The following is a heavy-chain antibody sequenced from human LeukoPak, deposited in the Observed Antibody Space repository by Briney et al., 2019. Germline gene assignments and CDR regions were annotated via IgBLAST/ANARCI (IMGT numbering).Heavy chain of an antibody. D-gene: IGHD3-22*01. Sequence: GGSLRLSCTASGFTFGDYAMSWFSQAQGKGLEWVGFIRSKAYGGTTEYAASVKGRFTISRDDSKSIAYLQMNSLKTEDTAVYYCTRGPYYDSSGYYLLSPPDYWGQGTLVTVSS. CDR2: IRSKAYGGTT. V-gene: IGHV3-49*03. CDR3: TRGPYYDSSGYYLLSPPDY. CDR1: GFTFGDYA. J-gene: IGHJ4*02.